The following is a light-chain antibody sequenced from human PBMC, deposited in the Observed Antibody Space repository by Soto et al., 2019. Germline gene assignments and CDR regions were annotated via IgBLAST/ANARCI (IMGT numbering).Light chain of an antibody. CDR2: DAS. V-gene: IGKV3-11*01. CDR3: QQRPNWPLT. J-gene: IGKJ4*01. CDR1: QSISSH. Sequence: EIVLTQSPATLSLSPGEGATLSCRASQSISSHLAWYQQKPGQAPRLLMYDASKRATGIPARFSGSGSGTDVTLTISSLAPEDFAVYYCQQRPNWPLTFGGGTKVEIK.